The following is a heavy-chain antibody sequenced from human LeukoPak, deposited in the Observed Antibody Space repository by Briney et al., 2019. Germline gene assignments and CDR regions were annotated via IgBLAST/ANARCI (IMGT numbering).Heavy chain of an antibody. CDR2: IIPILGIA. J-gene: IGHJ4*02. CDR1: GGTFSSYA. Sequence: SVKVSCKASGGTFSSYAISWVRRAPGQGLEWMGRIIPILGIANYAQKFQGRVTITADKSTSTAYMELSSLRSEDTTVYYCARAMGIAAAGLDYWGQGTLVTVSS. D-gene: IGHD6-13*01. CDR3: ARAMGIAAAGLDY. V-gene: IGHV1-69*04.